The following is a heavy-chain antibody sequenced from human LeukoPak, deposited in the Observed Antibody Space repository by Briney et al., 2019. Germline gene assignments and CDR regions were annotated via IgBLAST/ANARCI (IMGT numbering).Heavy chain of an antibody. CDR1: GGSISSGGYY. V-gene: IGHV4-31*03. CDR2: IYYSGST. J-gene: IGHJ4*02. D-gene: IGHD3-10*02. Sequence: MASETLSLTCTVSGGSISSGGYYWSWIRQHPGKGLEWIGYIYYSGSTYYNPSLKSRVTISVDTSKNQFSLKLSSVTAADTAVYYCARGVFGPYFDYRGQGTLVTVSS. CDR3: ARGVFGPYFDY.